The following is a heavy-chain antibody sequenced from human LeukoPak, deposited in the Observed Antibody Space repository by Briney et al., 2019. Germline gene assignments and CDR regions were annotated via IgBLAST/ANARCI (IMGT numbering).Heavy chain of an antibody. J-gene: IGHJ3*02. V-gene: IGHV3-48*01. CDR2: ISSTSTNI. D-gene: IGHD4-17*01. CDR3: VRNDGDDAFDI. Sequence: GGSLRLSCAASRFTFSTYSMNWVRQAPGRGLEWVSYISSTSTNIYYKDSVKGRFTISRDNAKNSLYLHTTSLRAEDTAVYYCVRNDGDDAFDIWGQGTMVTVSS. CDR1: RFTFSTYS.